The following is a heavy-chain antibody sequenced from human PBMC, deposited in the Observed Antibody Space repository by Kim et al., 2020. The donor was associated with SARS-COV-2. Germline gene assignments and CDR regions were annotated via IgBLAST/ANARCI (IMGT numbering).Heavy chain of an antibody. D-gene: IGHD6-13*01. CDR2: ISAYNGNT. V-gene: IGHV1-18*01. J-gene: IGHJ6*02. Sequence: ASVKVSCKASGYTFTSYGISWVRQAPGQGLEWMGWISAYNGNTNYAQKLQGRVTMTTDTSTSTAYMELRSLRSDDTAVYYCARHIAAAGTYYYYGMDVWGQGTTVTVSS. CDR3: ARHIAAAGTYYYYGMDV. CDR1: GYTFTSYG.